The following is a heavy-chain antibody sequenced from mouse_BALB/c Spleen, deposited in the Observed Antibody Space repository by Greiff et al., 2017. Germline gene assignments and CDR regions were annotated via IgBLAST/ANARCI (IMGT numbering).Heavy chain of an antibody. CDR3: ARVKVRRYFDV. V-gene: IGHV5-4*02. J-gene: IGHJ1*01. Sequence: EVQGVESGGGLVKPGGSLKLSCAASGFTFSDYYMYWVRQTPEKRLEWVATISDGGSYTYYPDSVKGRFTISRDNAKNTLYLEMSSLRSEDTAMYYCARVKVRRYFDVWGAGTTVTVSS. CDR1: GFTFSDYY. D-gene: IGHD2-14*01. CDR2: ISDGGSYT.